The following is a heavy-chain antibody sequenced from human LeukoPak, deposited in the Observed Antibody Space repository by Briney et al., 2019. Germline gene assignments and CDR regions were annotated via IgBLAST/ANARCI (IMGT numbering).Heavy chain of an antibody. V-gene: IGHV4-39*07. D-gene: IGHD6-13*01. J-gene: IGHJ6*03. CDR2: IYYSGST. CDR1: GGSISSSSYY. Sequence: SETLSLTCTVSGGSISSSSYYWGWIRQPPGKGLEWIGSIYYSGSTYYNPSLKSRVTISVDTSKNQFSLKLSSVTAADTAVYYCARDRRGPGYSSSWYLNYMDVWGKGTTVTVSS. CDR3: ARDRRGPGYSSSWYLNYMDV.